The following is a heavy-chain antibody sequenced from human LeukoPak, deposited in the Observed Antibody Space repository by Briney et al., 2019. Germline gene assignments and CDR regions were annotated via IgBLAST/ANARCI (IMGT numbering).Heavy chain of an antibody. V-gene: IGHV3-9*01. D-gene: IGHD3-16*01. CDR3: AKVIYSGWGRGSFDS. Sequence: GGSLRLSCAASGFTFSSYGMHWVRQVPGKGLEWVSAISYNSESIDYADSVRGRFTISRDSAKNSLYLQMNALRPEDTALYYCAKVIYSGWGRGSFDSWGQGTLVTVSS. J-gene: IGHJ4*02. CDR1: GFTFSSYG. CDR2: ISYNSESI.